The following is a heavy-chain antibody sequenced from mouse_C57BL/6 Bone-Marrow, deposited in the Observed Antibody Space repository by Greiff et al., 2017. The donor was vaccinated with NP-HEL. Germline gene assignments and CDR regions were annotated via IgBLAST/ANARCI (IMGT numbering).Heavy chain of an antibody. Sequence: EVKLMESGGGLVKPGGSLKLSCAASGFTFSDYGMHWVRQAPEKGLEWVAYISSGSSTIYYADTVKGRFTFSRANAKNTLFMQMTSMRSEDTAMYYCARRYRGLCSYAMDYWGQGTSVTVSS. J-gene: IGHJ4*01. CDR3: ARRYRGLCSYAMDY. CDR1: GFTFSDYG. CDR2: ISSGSSTI. D-gene: IGHD2-12*01. V-gene: IGHV5-17*01.